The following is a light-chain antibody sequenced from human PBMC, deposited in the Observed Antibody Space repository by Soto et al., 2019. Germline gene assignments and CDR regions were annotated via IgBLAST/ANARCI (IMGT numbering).Light chain of an antibody. CDR3: HHYSSWPPYT. CDR1: QSVSSD. Sequence: EIVLTPSPDTLSVSPGDRAALSCRTSQSVSSDLAWYQQKPGQAPRLLIYGASTRATGIPARFSGSGSGTEFTLTISSLQSEDFAVYYCHHYSSWPPYTFGQGTKVDIK. V-gene: IGKV3D-15*01. J-gene: IGKJ2*01. CDR2: GAS.